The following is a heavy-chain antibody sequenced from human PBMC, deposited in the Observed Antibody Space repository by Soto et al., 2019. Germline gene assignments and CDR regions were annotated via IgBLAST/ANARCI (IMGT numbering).Heavy chain of an antibody. CDR3: ARDYYDSSGYYPLVFAFDI. D-gene: IGHD3-22*01. Sequence: EVQLVESGGGLVQPGGTLRLSCAASGFTFSSHWMSWVRQAPGKGLEWVANIKQDGSEKYYVDSVKGRFTISRDNARKSMYLQMNSLRGENTAVSYCARDYYDSSGYYPLVFAFDIWGQGTMVTVCS. V-gene: IGHV3-7*01. CDR2: IKQDGSEK. CDR1: GFTFSSHW. J-gene: IGHJ3*02.